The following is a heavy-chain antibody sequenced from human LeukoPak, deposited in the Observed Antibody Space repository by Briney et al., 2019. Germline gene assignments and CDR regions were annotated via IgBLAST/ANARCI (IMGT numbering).Heavy chain of an antibody. D-gene: IGHD6-13*01. V-gene: IGHV4-4*07. CDR2: LYTSGST. J-gene: IGHJ4*02. CDR1: GGSVTDDY. Sequence: NPSETLSLTCTVSGGSVTDDYWSWIRKTAGKGLEWVGRLYTSGSTNYNPSLMSRVSISVDKSKNQFSLNLTSVTAADTAVYYCVRDLSAAWYAFDYWGQGILVTVSS. CDR3: VRDLSAAWYAFDY.